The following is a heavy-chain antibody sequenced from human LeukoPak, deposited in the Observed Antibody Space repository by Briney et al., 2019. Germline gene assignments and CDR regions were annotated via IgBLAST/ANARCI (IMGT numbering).Heavy chain of an antibody. CDR2: ITNDGRNK. D-gene: IGHD6-19*01. CDR1: GFTFSSYW. Sequence: PGGSLRLSCAASGFTFSSYWMSWVRQAPGKGLEWVAVITNDGRNKYYADSVKGRFTISRDNSKNSVYLQMNSLRGEDTAVYYCAKTPMTNGWYYFDYWGQGSLVTVSS. V-gene: IGHV3-30*18. J-gene: IGHJ4*02. CDR3: AKTPMTNGWYYFDY.